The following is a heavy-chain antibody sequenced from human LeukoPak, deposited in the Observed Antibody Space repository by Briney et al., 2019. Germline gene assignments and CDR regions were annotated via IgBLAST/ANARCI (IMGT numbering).Heavy chain of an antibody. CDR1: GFTFSTFSNYG. Sequence: GGSLRLSCAASGFTFSTFSNYGMSWVRQAPGKGLEWVSAISDSGGKTYYADSMKGRFTISRDNSKNTLYLQMNSLRDEDTAVYYCAIEGYCSGGTCYTNWFDTWGQGTLVTVSS. D-gene: IGHD2-15*01. CDR2: ISDSGGKT. CDR3: AIEGYCSGGTCYTNWFDT. J-gene: IGHJ5*02. V-gene: IGHV3-23*01.